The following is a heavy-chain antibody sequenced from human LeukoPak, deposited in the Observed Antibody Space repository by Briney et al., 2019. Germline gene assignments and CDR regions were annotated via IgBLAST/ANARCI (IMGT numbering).Heavy chain of an antibody. CDR3: ARWALRSAFDM. D-gene: IGHD3-10*01. CDR1: GGSISSGDYY. Sequence: SETLSLTCTVSGGSISSGDYYWSWIRQPPGKGLEWIGYIYYSGSTNYNPSLKSRVTISVDTSKNQFSLKLSSVTAADTAVYYCARWALRSAFDMWGQGTMVTVSS. V-gene: IGHV4-61*08. CDR2: IYYSGST. J-gene: IGHJ3*02.